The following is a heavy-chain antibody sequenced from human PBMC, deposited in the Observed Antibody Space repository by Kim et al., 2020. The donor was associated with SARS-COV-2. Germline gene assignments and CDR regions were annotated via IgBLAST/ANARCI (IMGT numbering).Heavy chain of an antibody. V-gene: IGHV3-15*01. CDR3: MSREESYHSGTTWDD. D-gene: IGHD3-10*01. CDR1: GFTFRNAW. J-gene: IGHJ4*02. Sequence: GGSLRLSCAASGFTFRNAWMSWVRQAPGRGLEWVGRIRSKPDGGTADYADPVRGRFSISRDDSRSTLFLQMNSLKTEDTGVYYCMSREESYHSGTTWDDWGQGTLVTVSS. CDR2: IRSKPDGGTA.